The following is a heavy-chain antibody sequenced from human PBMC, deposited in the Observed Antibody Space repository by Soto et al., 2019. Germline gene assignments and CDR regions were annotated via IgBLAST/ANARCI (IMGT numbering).Heavy chain of an antibody. CDR1: GYTFTGYY. J-gene: IGHJ6*02. CDR2: INHNTGGT. Sequence: ASVKVSCKASGYTFTGYYMHWVRQAPGQGLEWMGWINHNTGGTNYAQKVQRRVTLTIDTSISTAYMELSRLRSDDTAVYFFARDGQGMEVVPAANLHDYCYSCLDVWGEGTTVTVS. D-gene: IGHD2-2*01. V-gene: IGHV1-2*02. CDR3: ARDGQGMEVVPAANLHDYCYSCLDV.